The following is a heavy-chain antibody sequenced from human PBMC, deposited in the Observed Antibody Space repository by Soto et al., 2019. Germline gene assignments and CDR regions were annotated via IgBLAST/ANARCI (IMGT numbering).Heavy chain of an antibody. CDR1: GYTFTSYA. Sequence: ASVKVSCKASGYTFTSYAMHWVRQAPGQRLEWMGWINAGNGNTKYSQKFQGRVTITRDTSASTAYMELSSLRSEDTAVYYCARGPRVVAATKTYYYYYMDVWGKGTTVTVSS. D-gene: IGHD2-15*01. J-gene: IGHJ6*03. CDR3: ARGPRVVAATKTYYYYYMDV. CDR2: INAGNGNT. V-gene: IGHV1-3*01.